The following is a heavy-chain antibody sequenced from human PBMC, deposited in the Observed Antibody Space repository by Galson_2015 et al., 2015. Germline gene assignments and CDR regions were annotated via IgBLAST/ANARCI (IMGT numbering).Heavy chain of an antibody. CDR3: AKDAGSYPSLYYFDY. V-gene: IGHV3-9*01. CDR2: ISWNSGSI. CDR1: GFTFDDYA. Sequence: SLRLSCAASGFTFDDYAMHWVRQAPGKGLEWVSGISWNSGSIGYADSVKGRFTISRDNAKNSLYLQMNSLRAEDTALYYCAKDAGSYPSLYYFDYWGQGTLVTVSS. D-gene: IGHD6-6*01. J-gene: IGHJ4*02.